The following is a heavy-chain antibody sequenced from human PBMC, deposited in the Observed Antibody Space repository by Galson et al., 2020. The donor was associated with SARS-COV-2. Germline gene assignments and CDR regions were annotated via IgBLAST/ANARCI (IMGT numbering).Heavy chain of an antibody. V-gene: IGHV3-30*04. J-gene: IGHJ4*02. Sequence: QAGGSLRLYCAASGFTFSSYAMHWVRQAPGKGLEWVAVISYDGSNKYYADSVKGRFTISRDNSKNTLYLQMNSLRAEDTAVYYCARALGLVIIPIDYWGQGTLVTVSS. CDR3: ARALGLVIIPIDY. CDR1: GFTFSSYA. CDR2: ISYDGSNK. D-gene: IGHD3-3*01.